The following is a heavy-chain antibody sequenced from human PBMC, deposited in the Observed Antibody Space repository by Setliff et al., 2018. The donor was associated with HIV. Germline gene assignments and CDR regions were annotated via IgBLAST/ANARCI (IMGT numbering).Heavy chain of an antibody. CDR1: GGSITSYY. Sequence: SETLSLTCTVSGGSITSYYWSWIRQPPGKGLEWIGYIYYNGNTNYNPSLKSRGTISVDTSKNQFSLKLTSVTAADTAVYYCAREIYGGNSRPFDIWGQGIMVTVSS. D-gene: IGHD4-17*01. CDR3: AREIYGGNSRPFDI. J-gene: IGHJ3*02. V-gene: IGHV4-59*01. CDR2: IYYNGNT.